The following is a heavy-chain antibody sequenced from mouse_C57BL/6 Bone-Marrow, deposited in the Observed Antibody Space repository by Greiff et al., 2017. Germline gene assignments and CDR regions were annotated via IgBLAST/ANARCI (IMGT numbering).Heavy chain of an antibody. CDR3: AREGQPRGFDY. CDR2: IYPGDGDT. J-gene: IGHJ2*01. V-gene: IGHV1-80*01. D-gene: IGHD6-1*01. CDR1: GYAFSSYW. Sequence: VQLQESGAELVKPGASVKISCKASGYAFSSYWMNWVKQRPGKGLEWIGQIYPGDGDTNYNGKFKGKATLTADKSSSTAYMQLSSLTSADSAVYFCAREGQPRGFDYWGQGTTLTVSS.